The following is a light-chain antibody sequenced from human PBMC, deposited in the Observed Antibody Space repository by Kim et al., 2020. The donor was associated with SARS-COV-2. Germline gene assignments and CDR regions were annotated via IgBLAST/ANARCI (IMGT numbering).Light chain of an antibody. V-gene: IGKV1-39*01. CDR3: QQSSLFPT. Sequence: PSSLSASVGDRVTITCRASQSINIYLNWYQQRPGKTPKLLIYRTSNIQGRFSGSGSGTDFTLTISSLQPEDFATYYCQQSSLFPTFGQGTRLEIK. CDR2: RTS. CDR1: QSINIY. J-gene: IGKJ5*01.